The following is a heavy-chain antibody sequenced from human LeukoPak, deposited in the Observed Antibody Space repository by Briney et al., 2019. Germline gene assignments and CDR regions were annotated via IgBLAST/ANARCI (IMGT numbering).Heavy chain of an antibody. Sequence: PGGSLRLSCAVSGITLSIYGMTWLRQPPGKGLEWVAGISASGGGTYYADSVKRRFTISRDNPKNTLYLQMNSLRAEDTAVYFCAKRGVVIRVILVGFHKEAYYFDSWGQGALVTVSS. CDR3: AKRGVVIRVILVGFHKEAYYFDS. CDR1: GITLSIYG. J-gene: IGHJ4*02. V-gene: IGHV3-23*01. D-gene: IGHD3-22*01. CDR2: ISASGGGT.